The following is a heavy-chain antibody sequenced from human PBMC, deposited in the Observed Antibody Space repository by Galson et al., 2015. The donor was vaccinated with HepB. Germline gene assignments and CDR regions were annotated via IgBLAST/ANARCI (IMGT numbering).Heavy chain of an antibody. V-gene: IGHV6-1*01. CDR2: TYYRSKWYN. CDR1: GDSVPSNSAA. D-gene: IGHD6-13*01. CDR3: ARSLHTADYYYYGMDV. J-gene: IGHJ6*02. Sequence: CAISGDSVPSNSAAWNWIRQSPSRGLEWLGRTYYRSKWYNDYAVSVKSRITINPDTSKNQFSLQLNSVTPEDTAVYYCARSLHTADYYYYGMDVWGQGTTVTVSS.